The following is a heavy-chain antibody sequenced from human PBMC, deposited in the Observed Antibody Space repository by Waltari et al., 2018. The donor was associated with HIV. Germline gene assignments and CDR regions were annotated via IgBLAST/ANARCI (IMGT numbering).Heavy chain of an antibody. D-gene: IGHD1-26*01. CDR2: LYSGYTT. CDR1: GFTVRSHY. Sequence: EVQLVESGGGLIQPGGSLRLPCAASGFTVRSHYMTWARQAPGKGLEWVSVLYSGYTTYYADSVKGRFAISRDNSKNTLYLQMNSLRAEDTAVYYCARGGGSYLHFFDYWGQGTLVTVSS. V-gene: IGHV3-53*01. CDR3: ARGGGSYLHFFDY. J-gene: IGHJ4*02.